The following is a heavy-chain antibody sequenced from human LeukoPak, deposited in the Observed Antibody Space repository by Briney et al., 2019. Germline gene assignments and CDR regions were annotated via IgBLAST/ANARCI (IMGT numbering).Heavy chain of an antibody. J-gene: IGHJ4*02. V-gene: IGHV3-21*06. D-gene: IGHD1-14*01. CDR3: ATETNGRHYDY. CDR2: IGPTGFDR. Sequence: GGSLRLSCTTSGLTFSTSGFNWVRRAPGKGLERVASIGPTGFDRYHADSIKGRFTISRDNANNFLYLQMDSLRAEDTAVYYCATETNGRHYDYWGQGTLLTVSS. CDR1: GLTFSTSG.